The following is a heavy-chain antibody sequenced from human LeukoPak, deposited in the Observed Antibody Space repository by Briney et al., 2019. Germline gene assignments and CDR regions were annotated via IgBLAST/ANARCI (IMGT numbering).Heavy chain of an antibody. D-gene: IGHD2-15*01. Sequence: PSETLSLTCAVYGGSFGGYYWSWIRQPPGKGLEWIGEINHSGSTNYNPSLKSRVTISVDTSKNQFSLKLSSVTAADTAVYYCARVLGYCSGGSCYDGNWFDPWGQGTLVTVSS. V-gene: IGHV4-34*01. CDR3: ARVLGYCSGGSCYDGNWFDP. CDR2: INHSGST. J-gene: IGHJ5*02. CDR1: GGSFGGYY.